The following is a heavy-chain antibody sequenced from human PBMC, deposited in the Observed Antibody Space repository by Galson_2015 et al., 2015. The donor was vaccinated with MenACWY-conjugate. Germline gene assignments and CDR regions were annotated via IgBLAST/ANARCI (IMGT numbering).Heavy chain of an antibody. J-gene: IGHJ6*03. CDR3: ARALGGYYRRKPCPGNYMDV. V-gene: IGHV3-13*04. D-gene: IGHD2-15*01. Sequence: SLRLSCAASGFVFSTYDMHWVRQATGKGLEWVSAIGTAGDPYYPDSVKGRFTISRENGKNSLYLQMNNLRAGDPAVYYCARALGGYYRRKPCPGNYMDVWGKGTTVTVFS. CDR1: GFVFSTYD. CDR2: IGTAGDP.